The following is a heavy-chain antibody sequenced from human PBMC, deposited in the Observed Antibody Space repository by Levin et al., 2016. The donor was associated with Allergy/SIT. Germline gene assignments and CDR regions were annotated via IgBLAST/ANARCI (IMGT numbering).Heavy chain of an antibody. CDR1: GGPIFTFSSYR. V-gene: IGHV3-21*01. CDR2: IDINSAKS. CDR3: AREDSSIWTRGMDV. Sequence: GGSLRLSCVGSGGPIFTFSSYRMNWVRQAPGKGLEWVSSIDINSAKSDYRDSVRGRFTVSRDDAKNALYLQINSLRAEDTAIYYCAREDSSIWTRGMDVWGQGTKVTVSS. J-gene: IGHJ6*02. D-gene: IGHD3-22*01.